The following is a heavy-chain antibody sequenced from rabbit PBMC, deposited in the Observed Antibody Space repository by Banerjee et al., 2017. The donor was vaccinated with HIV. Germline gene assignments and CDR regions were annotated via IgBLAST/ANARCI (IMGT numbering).Heavy chain of an antibody. J-gene: IGHJ4*01. Sequence: QEQLEESGGDLVKPEGSLTLTCTASGFSFSSSYWMCWVRQAPGKGLEWIACIAGGSSGNTYYASWAKGRFTISKTSSTTVTLQMTSLTAADTATYFCARDLAGVIGWNFNFWGPGTLVTVS. CDR3: ARDLAGVIGWNFNF. D-gene: IGHD4-1*01. V-gene: IGHV1S45*01. CDR2: IAGGSSGNT. CDR1: GFSFSSSYW.